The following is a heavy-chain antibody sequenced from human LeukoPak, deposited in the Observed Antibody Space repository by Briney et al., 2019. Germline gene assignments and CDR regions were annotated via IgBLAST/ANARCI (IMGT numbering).Heavy chain of an antibody. CDR1: GFSPSTRGVG. CDR3: AHEGYYQGYFDY. Sequence: SGPTLLKPTQTLTLTCTFSGFSPSTRGVGVGWIRQPPVKALEWLSLIYWDDDKRYSPSLKSRLTITKDTSKNQVVLTMTNMDPVDTATYYCAHEGYYQGYFDYWGQGTLVTVSS. J-gene: IGHJ4*02. CDR2: IYWDDDK. D-gene: IGHD3-22*01. V-gene: IGHV2-5*02.